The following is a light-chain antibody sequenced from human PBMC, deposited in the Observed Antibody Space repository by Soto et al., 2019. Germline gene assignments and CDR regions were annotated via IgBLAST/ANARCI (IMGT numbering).Light chain of an antibody. CDR2: RDS. V-gene: IGLV3-9*01. CDR1: NIGSKN. Sequence: SYALTQPLSASVALGQTARITCGGNNIGSKNVHWYQQKPGQAPVLVIYRDSNRPSGIPERFSGSNSGNTATLTISRAQAGDEADYYCQVWDSSTYVFGTGTKVTVL. CDR3: QVWDSSTYV. J-gene: IGLJ1*01.